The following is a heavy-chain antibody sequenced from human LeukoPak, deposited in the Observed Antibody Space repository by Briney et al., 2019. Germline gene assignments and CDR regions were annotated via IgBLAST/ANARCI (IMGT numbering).Heavy chain of an antibody. CDR3: ARAGYCSSTSCYTRWFDP. D-gene: IGHD2-2*02. J-gene: IGHJ5*02. CDR2: INHSGST. CDR1: GGSFSGYY. Sequence: SETLSLTCAVYGGSFSGYYWSWIRQPPGKGLEWIGEINHSGSTNYNPSLKSRVTISVDTSKNQFSLKLSSVTAADTAVYYCARAGYCSSTSCYTRWFDPWGQGTLVTVSS. V-gene: IGHV4-34*01.